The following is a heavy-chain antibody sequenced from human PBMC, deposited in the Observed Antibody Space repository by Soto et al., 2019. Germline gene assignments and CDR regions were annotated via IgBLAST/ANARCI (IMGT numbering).Heavy chain of an antibody. V-gene: IGHV1-69*01. Sequence: QVQLVQSGAEVKKPGSSVKVSCKASGGTFNIYNINWVRQAPGQGLEWMGGILPIFGTTNYAQRFQDRLTIIADDSTSTAYMELISLRSEDTAVYYCARDETGDSYYYYYGMDVWGQGTTVTVTS. CDR2: ILPIFGTT. D-gene: IGHD7-27*01. J-gene: IGHJ6*02. CDR3: ARDETGDSYYYYYGMDV. CDR1: GGTFNIYN.